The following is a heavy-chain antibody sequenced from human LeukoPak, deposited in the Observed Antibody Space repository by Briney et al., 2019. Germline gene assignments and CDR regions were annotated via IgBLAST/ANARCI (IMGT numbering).Heavy chain of an antibody. Sequence: PSQTLSLTCAVSGGSISSGGYSWSWIRQPPGKGLEWIGYIYHSGSTYYNPSLKSRVTISVDRSKNQFSLKLSSVTAADTAVCYCARGYCSSTSCYPPAYWGQGTLVTVSS. CDR3: ARGYCSSTSCYPPAY. J-gene: IGHJ4*02. V-gene: IGHV4-30-2*01. D-gene: IGHD2-2*01. CDR2: IYHSGST. CDR1: GGSISSGGYS.